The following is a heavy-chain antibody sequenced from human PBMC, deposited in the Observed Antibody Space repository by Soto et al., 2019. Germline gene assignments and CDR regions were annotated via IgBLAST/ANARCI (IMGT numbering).Heavy chain of an antibody. CDR2: INDDGSST. Sequence: RLSCAASGFTFSRHWMHWVRQTPGKGPVWVSRINDDGSSTKYADSVKGRFTIARDNAKNTVFLQMSSLRAEDTAVYYCAREVIAATGTIRWFDPWGQGTLVTVSS. V-gene: IGHV3-74*03. D-gene: IGHD6-25*01. CDR1: GFTFSRHW. CDR3: AREVIAATGTIRWFDP. J-gene: IGHJ5*02.